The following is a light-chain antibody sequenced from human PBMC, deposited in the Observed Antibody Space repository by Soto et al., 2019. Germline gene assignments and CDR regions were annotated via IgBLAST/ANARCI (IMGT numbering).Light chain of an antibody. CDR2: EGS. CDR1: SSDVGSYNL. CDR3: AAWDNGLSAWV. Sequence: QSVLTQPASVSGSPGQSITISCTGTSSDVGSYNLVSWYQQHPGKAPKLMIYEGSKRPSGVPDRFSGSKSVTSASLAIRGLRSDDEADYYCAAWDNGLSAWVFGGGTKLTVL. J-gene: IGLJ3*02. V-gene: IGLV2-14*02.